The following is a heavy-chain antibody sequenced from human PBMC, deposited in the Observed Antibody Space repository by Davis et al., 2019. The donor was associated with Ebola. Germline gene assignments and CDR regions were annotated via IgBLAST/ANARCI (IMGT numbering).Heavy chain of an antibody. CDR1: GFTFSTYS. V-gene: IGHV3-21*01. Sequence: GGSLRLSCAASGFTFSTYSMSWVRQAPGKALEWVSSISSDSDYIYYADSAKGRFTISRDNAKNSLFLQMNSLRAEDTAVYYCARSGEWLFQRGLYYYYYGMDVWGQGTTVTVSS. J-gene: IGHJ6*02. D-gene: IGHD3-3*01. CDR2: ISSDSDYI. CDR3: ARSGEWLFQRGLYYYYYGMDV.